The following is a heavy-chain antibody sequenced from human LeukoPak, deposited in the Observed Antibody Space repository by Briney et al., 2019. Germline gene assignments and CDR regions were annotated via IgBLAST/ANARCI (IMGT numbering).Heavy chain of an antibody. J-gene: IGHJ6*02. V-gene: IGHV3-15*01. CDR3: TTGGYKYDNDYYYGMDV. Sequence: GGSLRLSCAASGFTFSYAWMTRVRQAPGKGLERVGRIKSKTDGGTTDYAGPVKGRFTISRDDSRNTLYLQMNSLKTEDTAVYYCTTGGYKYDNDYYYGMDVWGQGTTVTVSS. CDR1: GFTFSYAW. D-gene: IGHD3-22*01. CDR2: IKSKTDGGTT.